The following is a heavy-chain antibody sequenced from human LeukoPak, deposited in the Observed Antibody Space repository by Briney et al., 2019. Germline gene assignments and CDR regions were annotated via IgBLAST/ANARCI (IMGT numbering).Heavy chain of an antibody. CDR2: INHSGST. J-gene: IGHJ4*02. CDR1: SASFSGYY. V-gene: IGHV4-34*01. CDR3: ARCPYMTFGGPDRWAY. D-gene: IGHD3-16*01. Sequence: PSETLSLTCDVYSASFSGYYWSWIRQPPGKGLEWIGEINHSGSTNYNPSLKSRVTMSVDTSKDRFSLKLSSVTAADTAVYYCARCPYMTFGGPDRWAYWGQGTLVTVSS.